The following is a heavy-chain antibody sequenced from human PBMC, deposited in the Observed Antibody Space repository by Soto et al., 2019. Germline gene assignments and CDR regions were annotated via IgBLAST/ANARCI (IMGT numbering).Heavy chain of an antibody. D-gene: IGHD2-8*01. CDR2: ISAYNGNT. Sequence: QGQLVQSGAEVKKPGASVKVSCKASGYTFTRYGISWVRQAPGQGLEWMGWISAYNGNTNYAQKLQGRVTMTTDTSTSTAYMELRSLRSDDTAVYYCARVGLPYCTNGVCYQSWGQRTLVTVSS. J-gene: IGHJ5*02. CDR3: ARVGLPYCTNGVCYQS. V-gene: IGHV1-18*01. CDR1: GYTFTRYG.